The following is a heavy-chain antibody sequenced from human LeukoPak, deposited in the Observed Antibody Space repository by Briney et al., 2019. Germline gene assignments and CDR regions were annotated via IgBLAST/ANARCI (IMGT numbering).Heavy chain of an antibody. CDR3: ARDPRESSGYQTFDS. Sequence: SETLSLTCAVYGGSFSGYYWSWIRQPAGKGLEWIGRIYTSGSTNYNPSLKSRVTMSVDTSKNQFSLKLSSVTAADTAVYYCARDPRESSGYQTFDSWGQGILVVVSS. V-gene: IGHV4-4*07. J-gene: IGHJ4*02. CDR1: GGSFSGYY. CDR2: IYTSGST. D-gene: IGHD3-22*01.